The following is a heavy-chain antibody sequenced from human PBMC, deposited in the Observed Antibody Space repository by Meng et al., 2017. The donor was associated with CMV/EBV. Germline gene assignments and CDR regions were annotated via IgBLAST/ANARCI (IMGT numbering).Heavy chain of an antibody. Sequence: GESLKISCAASGFTFSSYAMHWVRQAPGKGLEWVAVISHDGSNKYYADSVKGRFTISRDNSKNTLYLQMNSLRAEDTAVYYCARDRGEADAFDIWGQGTMVTVSS. V-gene: IGHV3-30*04. CDR3: ARDRGEADAFDI. CDR2: ISHDGSNK. D-gene: IGHD3-10*01. J-gene: IGHJ3*02. CDR1: GFTFSSYA.